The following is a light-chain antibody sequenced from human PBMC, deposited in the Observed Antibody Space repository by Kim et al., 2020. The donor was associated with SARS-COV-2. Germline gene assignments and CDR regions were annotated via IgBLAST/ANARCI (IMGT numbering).Light chain of an antibody. J-gene: IGKJ4*01. Sequence: LSLSPGERATLSCRASQSVGSYLAWYQQKPGQAPRLIMYDASSRAPGIPARFSGSGSVTDFTLTIYSLEPEDAAVYYCQQRTTWLTFGGGTRVEI. V-gene: IGKV3-11*01. CDR2: DAS. CDR3: QQRTTWLT. CDR1: QSVGSY.